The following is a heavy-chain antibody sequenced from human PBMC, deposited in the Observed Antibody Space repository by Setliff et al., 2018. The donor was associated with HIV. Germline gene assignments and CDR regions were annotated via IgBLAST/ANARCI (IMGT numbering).Heavy chain of an antibody. CDR3: AKGGDSHY. CDR2: INPNSGGT. J-gene: IGHJ4*02. CDR1: GYTFTGYF. D-gene: IGHD2-21*02. V-gene: IGHV1-2*06. Sequence: ASVKVSCKASGYTFTGYFIHWVRQAPGQGLEWMGRINPNSGGTKYAQKFQGRVTMTRDTSISTAYMELSRLISDDTAVYYCAKGGDSHYWGQGTLVTVSS.